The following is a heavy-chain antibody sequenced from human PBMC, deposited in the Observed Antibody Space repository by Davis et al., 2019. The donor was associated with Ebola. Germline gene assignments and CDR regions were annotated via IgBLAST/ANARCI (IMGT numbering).Heavy chain of an antibody. D-gene: IGHD2-2*01. CDR2: SSSSSSYI. CDR1: GFTFSSYS. J-gene: IGHJ6*04. CDR3: ARQKGYSSTRGYYYGMDV. Sequence: GESLKISCAASGFTFSSYSMNWVRQAPGKGLEWVSSSSSSSSYIYYVVSVKGRFTISRDNAKNSLYLQMNSLRAEDTAVYYCARQKGYSSTRGYYYGMDVWGKGTTVTVSS. V-gene: IGHV3-21*01.